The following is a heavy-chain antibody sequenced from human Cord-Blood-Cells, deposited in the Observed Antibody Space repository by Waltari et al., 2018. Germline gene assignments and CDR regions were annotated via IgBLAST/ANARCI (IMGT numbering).Heavy chain of an antibody. Sequence: EVQLVESGGGLVKPGGSLRLSCAASGFTFSSYSMNWVRQAPGKGLEWVSSISSSSSYIYYADSVKGRFTISRDNAKNSLYLQMNSLRAEDTAVYYCASWEQLILDYWGQGTLVTVSS. CDR2: ISSSSSYI. V-gene: IGHV3-21*01. D-gene: IGHD6-6*01. CDR3: ASWEQLILDY. J-gene: IGHJ4*02. CDR1: GFTFSSYS.